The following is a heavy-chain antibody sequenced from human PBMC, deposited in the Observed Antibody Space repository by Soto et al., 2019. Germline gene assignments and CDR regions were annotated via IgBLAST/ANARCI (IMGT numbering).Heavy chain of an antibody. CDR3: ALRSMAVVPEY. D-gene: IGHD3-22*01. J-gene: IGHJ4*02. Sequence: QVQLQESGPGLVKPSETLSLTCAVSGDSISSYYCMWIRQPPGKGLESIVYLYYGRSANYNPSLKSRVTLSVVTSTNQCSLTLSSMTAADTAVYYCALRSMAVVPEYWGQGTLVTVSS. CDR1: GDSISSYY. V-gene: IGHV4-59*01. CDR2: LYYGRSA.